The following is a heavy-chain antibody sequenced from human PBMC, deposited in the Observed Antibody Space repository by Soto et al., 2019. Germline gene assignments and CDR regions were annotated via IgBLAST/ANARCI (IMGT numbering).Heavy chain of an antibody. CDR3: ARARYDSSGYDDY. CDR1: GGTFSNYA. V-gene: IGHV1-69*13. D-gene: IGHD3-22*01. Sequence: ASVKVSCKASGGTFSNYAITWVRQAPGQGLEWLGRIIPIFGTRDYAQKFQGRVTITADESTSTAYMELSSLRSEDTAVYYCARARYDSSGYDDYWGQGTLVTVSS. J-gene: IGHJ4*02. CDR2: IIPIFGTR.